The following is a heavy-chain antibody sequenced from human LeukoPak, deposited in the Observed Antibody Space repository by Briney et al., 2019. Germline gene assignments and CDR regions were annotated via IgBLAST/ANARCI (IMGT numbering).Heavy chain of an antibody. CDR2: ISAYNGNT. J-gene: IGHJ5*02. CDR3: ARDYPYYDFLDP. V-gene: IGHV1-18*01. Sequence: ASVKVSCKASGYTFTSYGISWVRQAPGQGLEWIGWISAYNGNTNYAQKLQGRVTMTTDTPTSTAYMELRSLRSDDTAVYYCARDYPYYDFLDPWGQGTLVTVSS. D-gene: IGHD3-3*01. CDR1: GYTFTSYG.